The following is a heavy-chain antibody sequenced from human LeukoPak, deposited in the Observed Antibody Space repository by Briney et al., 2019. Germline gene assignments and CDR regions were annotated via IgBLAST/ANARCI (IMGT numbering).Heavy chain of an antibody. V-gene: IGHV1-2*02. CDR3: ARDRDYASGIFDY. CDR2: INPNSGGT. Sequence: GPSVRVSCKASGYTFTGYYMHWVPQAPGQGLEWMGWINPNSGGTNYAQKFQGRVTMTRDTSISTAYMELNRLRSDDTAVYYRARDRDYASGIFDYWGQGTLVTVSS. J-gene: IGHJ4*02. CDR1: GYTFTGYY. D-gene: IGHD3-10*01.